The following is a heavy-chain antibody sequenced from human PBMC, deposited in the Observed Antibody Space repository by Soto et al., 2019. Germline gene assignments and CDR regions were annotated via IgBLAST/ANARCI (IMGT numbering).Heavy chain of an antibody. Sequence: EVQLLESGGGLVQPGGSLRLSCAGSGFTFSNYAMSWVRQAPGKWLEWVSSVSGAGLITYYADSVRGRFTISRDNSRNTLYLQIASLRAEDTGDYYCAKAQDYYFDSGTYNWFDPWGHGTLVTVSS. V-gene: IGHV3-23*01. CDR3: AKAQDYYFDSGTYNWFDP. CDR2: VSGAGLIT. CDR1: GFTFSNYA. J-gene: IGHJ5*02. D-gene: IGHD3-22*01.